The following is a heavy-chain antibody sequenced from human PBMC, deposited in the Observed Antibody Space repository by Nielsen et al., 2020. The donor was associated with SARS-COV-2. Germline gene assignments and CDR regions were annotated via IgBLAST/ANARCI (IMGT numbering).Heavy chain of an antibody. D-gene: IGHD3-16*02. Sequence: WIRQPPGKGLEWVSYISSSSTIYYADSVKGRFTISRDNAKNSLYLQMNSLRAEDTAVYYCARGGYYDYVWGSYRFPFDYWGQGTLVTVSS. CDR3: ARGGYYDYVWGSYRFPFDY. CDR2: ISSSSTI. V-gene: IGHV3-69-1*01. J-gene: IGHJ4*02.